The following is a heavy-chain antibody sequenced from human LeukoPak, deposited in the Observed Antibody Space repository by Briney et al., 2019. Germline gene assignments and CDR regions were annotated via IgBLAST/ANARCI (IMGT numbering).Heavy chain of an antibody. D-gene: IGHD6-13*01. Sequence: GESLKISCKGSGYSFGNRWIGWVRQMPGKGLEWMGIIYPDDSDTIYSPSFEGQVTISADKSISTAYLQWSSLKASDTAMYYCARCIAAAGTSYYMDVWGKGTTVTVSS. J-gene: IGHJ6*03. V-gene: IGHV5-51*01. CDR1: GYSFGNRW. CDR2: IYPDDSDT. CDR3: ARCIAAAGTSYYMDV.